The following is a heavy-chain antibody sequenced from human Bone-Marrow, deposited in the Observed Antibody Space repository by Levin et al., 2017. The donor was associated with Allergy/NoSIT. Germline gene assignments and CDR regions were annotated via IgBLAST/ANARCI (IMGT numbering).Heavy chain of an antibody. CDR1: GFMFGEYA. D-gene: IGHD5-12*01. CDR2: IRSNTYGATI. CDR3: TRERGGESGYDFQHYYYGMDV. V-gene: IGHV3-49*03. J-gene: IGHJ6*02. Sequence: TGGSLRLSCTASGFMFGEYAMSWFRQAPGKGLEWVGLIRSNTYGATIEDGPSVKGRFMFSRDDSKSIAYLQMNSLKIEDTGIYYCTRERGGESGYDFQHYYYGMDVWGPGTTVTVSS.